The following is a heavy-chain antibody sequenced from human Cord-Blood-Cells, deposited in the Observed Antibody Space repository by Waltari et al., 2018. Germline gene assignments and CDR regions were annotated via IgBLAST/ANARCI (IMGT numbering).Heavy chain of an antibody. D-gene: IGHD7-27*01. J-gene: IGHJ5*02. Sequence: QVQLQQWGAGLLKPSETLSLTCAVYGGSFSGYYWSWIRQPPGKGLEWIGEINHSGSTNYYPSLKSRVTISVDTSKNHFSLKLSSVTAADTAVYYCARVGLTGGPAPPWGQGTLVTVSS. V-gene: IGHV4-34*01. CDR2: INHSGST. CDR3: ARVGLTGGPAPP. CDR1: GGSFSGYY.